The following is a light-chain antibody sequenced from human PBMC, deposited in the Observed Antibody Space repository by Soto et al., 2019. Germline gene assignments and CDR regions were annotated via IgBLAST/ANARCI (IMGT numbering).Light chain of an antibody. CDR1: QSVSSY. J-gene: IGKJ5*01. Sequence: EIVLTQSPATLSLSPGERATLSCRASQSVSSYLAWYQQKPGQAPRLLIYDASNRATGIPARFSGSGSGTDFTLTISGLEPEDFAVYYCQQRSNSFGQGTRLEMK. CDR2: DAS. CDR3: QQRSNS. V-gene: IGKV3-11*01.